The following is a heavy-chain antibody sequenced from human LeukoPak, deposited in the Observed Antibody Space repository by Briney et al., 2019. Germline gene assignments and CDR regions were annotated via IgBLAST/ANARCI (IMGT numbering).Heavy chain of an antibody. D-gene: IGHD6-13*01. CDR2: IYTSGST. Sequence: SETLSLTCTVSGGSISSGSYYWSWIRQPAGKGLEWIGRIYTSGSTNYNPSLKSRVTISVDTSKNQFSLKLSSVTAADTAVYYCARHYLAAAGDDYWGQGTLVTVSS. CDR3: ARHYLAAAGDDY. J-gene: IGHJ4*02. V-gene: IGHV4-61*02. CDR1: GGSISSGSYY.